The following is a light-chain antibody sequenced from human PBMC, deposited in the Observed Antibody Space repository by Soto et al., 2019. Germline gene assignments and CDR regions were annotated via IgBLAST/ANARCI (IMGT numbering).Light chain of an antibody. Sequence: DIQMTQSPSSLSASVGDRVTITCRASQIIGSYLNWYQQKPGKAPELLIYITSSLKSGVPSRFSGSGSGTDFTLTISSLQPEDVATYYCQQGSSLPFTFGPGTKVYIK. V-gene: IGKV1-39*01. CDR2: ITS. CDR1: QIIGSY. CDR3: QQGSSLPFT. J-gene: IGKJ3*01.